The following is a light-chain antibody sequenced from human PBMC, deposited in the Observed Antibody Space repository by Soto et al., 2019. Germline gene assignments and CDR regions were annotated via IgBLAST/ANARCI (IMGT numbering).Light chain of an antibody. CDR3: QKYNSAPRT. V-gene: IGKV1-27*01. CDR1: QAISNY. Sequence: DIQMTQSPSSLSASVGDRVTITCRASQAISNYLAWYQQKPGKVPKLLIYAASTLQSGVPSRFSGSGSGTDFTLTISSLQPEDVATYYCQKYNSAPRTFGQATKVEIK. CDR2: AAS. J-gene: IGKJ1*01.